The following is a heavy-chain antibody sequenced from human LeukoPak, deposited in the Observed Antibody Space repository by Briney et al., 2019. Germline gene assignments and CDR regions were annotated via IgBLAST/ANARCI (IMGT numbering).Heavy chain of an antibody. CDR3: ARYRGNWLIFDY. CDR2: IYHSGST. D-gene: IGHD4-23*01. V-gene: IGHV4-30-2*01. J-gene: IGHJ4*02. CDR1: GGSISSGGYY. Sequence: PSETLSLTCTVSGGSISSGGYYWRWIRQPPGKGLEWIGYIYHSGSTYYNPSLKSRVTISVDRSKNQSSLKLSSVTAADTAVYYCARYRGNWLIFDYWGQGTLVTASS.